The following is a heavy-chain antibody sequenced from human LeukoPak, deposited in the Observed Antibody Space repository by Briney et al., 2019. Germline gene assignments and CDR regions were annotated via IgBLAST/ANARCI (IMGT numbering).Heavy chain of an antibody. V-gene: IGHV1-2*02. D-gene: IGHD3-3*01. CDR2: LNPNSGDT. Sequence: ASVKVSCRTSGYTFNGYYVHCVRQAPGQGREWMAWLNPNSGDTNFAQKFQGRVTLTRDTSISTAYMELTSLTSDDTGVYYCARQQHVSGFDSFDMWFQGKMVTVSS. J-gene: IGHJ3*02. CDR1: GYTFNGYY. CDR3: ARQQHVSGFDSFDM.